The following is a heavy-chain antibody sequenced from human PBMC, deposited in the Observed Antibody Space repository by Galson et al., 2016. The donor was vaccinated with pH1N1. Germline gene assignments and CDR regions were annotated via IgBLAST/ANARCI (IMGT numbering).Heavy chain of an antibody. CDR2: IHWDDDT. Sequence: TLTLTCSFSGFSLSSREVGVGWIRQTPGKALEWLALIHWDDDTRYSPSLKSRLTITKDTSKNQVVLTMDNMDPMDTATYFCAHRLRRDYGDPGTFDYWGQGTRVTVSS. CDR1: GFSLSSREVG. J-gene: IGHJ4*01. CDR3: AHRLRRDYGDPGTFDY. D-gene: IGHD4-17*01. V-gene: IGHV2-5*02.